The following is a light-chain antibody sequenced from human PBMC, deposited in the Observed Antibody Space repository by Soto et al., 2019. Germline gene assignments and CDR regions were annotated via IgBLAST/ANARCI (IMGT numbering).Light chain of an antibody. V-gene: IGLV7-46*01. J-gene: IGLJ2*01. Sequence: QAVVTQEPSLTVSPGGTVTLTCGSSIGAVTSGHYPYWFQQKPGQAPRTLIYDTSNKHSWTPARFSGSLLGGKPALTLSGAQPEDEAEYYCLSSYSGTRRIFGGGTKLTVL. CDR2: DTS. CDR1: IGAVTSGHY. CDR3: LSSYSGTRRI.